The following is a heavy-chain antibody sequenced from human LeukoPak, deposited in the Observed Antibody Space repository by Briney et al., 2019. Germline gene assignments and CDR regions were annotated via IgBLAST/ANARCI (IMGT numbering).Heavy chain of an antibody. Sequence: ASVKVSCKASGYTFTSYYMHWVRQAPGQGLEWMGIINPSGGSTSYAQKFQGRVTMTRDTSTSTVYMELSSLRSEDTAVYYCAGDGTSYSSTSSLKMDVWGKGTTVTVSS. V-gene: IGHV1-46*01. CDR1: GYTFTSYY. J-gene: IGHJ6*04. D-gene: IGHD2-2*01. CDR3: AGDGTSYSSTSSLKMDV. CDR2: INPSGGST.